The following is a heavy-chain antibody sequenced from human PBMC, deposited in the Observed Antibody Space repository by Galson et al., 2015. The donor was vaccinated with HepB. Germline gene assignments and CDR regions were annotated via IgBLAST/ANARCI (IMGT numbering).Heavy chain of an antibody. Sequence: SLRLSCAASGFNVSSNYMSWVRQAPGKGLEWVSVIYSGGSTYYADSVRGRFTISRDTSKNTLYFQMNSLRADDTAVYYCARGPLGIVDGMGVWGQGTTVTVSS. CDR2: IYSGGST. V-gene: IGHV3-53*01. CDR1: GFNVSSNY. J-gene: IGHJ6*02. D-gene: IGHD1-26*01. CDR3: ARGPLGIVDGMGV.